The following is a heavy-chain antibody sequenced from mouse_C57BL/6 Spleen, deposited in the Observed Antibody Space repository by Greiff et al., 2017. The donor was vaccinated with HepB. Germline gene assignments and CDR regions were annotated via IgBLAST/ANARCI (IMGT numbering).Heavy chain of an antibody. Sequence: EVKLVESGGGLVKPGGSLKLSCAASGFTFSSYAMSWVRQTPEKRLEWVATISDGGSYTYYPDNVKGRFTISRDNAKNNLYLQMSHLKSEDTAMYYCAREDGYDDPWFAYWGQGTLVTVSA. CDR1: GFTFSSYA. CDR2: ISDGGSYT. CDR3: AREDGYDDPWFAY. J-gene: IGHJ3*01. V-gene: IGHV5-4*01. D-gene: IGHD2-2*01.